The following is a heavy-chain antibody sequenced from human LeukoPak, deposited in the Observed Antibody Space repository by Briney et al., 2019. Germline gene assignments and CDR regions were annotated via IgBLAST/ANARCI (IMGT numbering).Heavy chain of an antibody. D-gene: IGHD2-2*01. CDR1: GGSISSSSYY. Sequence: PSETLSLTCTVSGGSISSSSYYWGWIRQPPGKGLEWIGSIYYSGSTYYNPSLKSRVTISVDTSKNQFSLKLSSVTAADTAVYYCARYKPAIVVPAAMFDYVAWGQGTLVTVSS. CDR2: IYYSGST. CDR3: ARYKPAIVVPAAMFDYVA. V-gene: IGHV4-39*01. J-gene: IGHJ5*02.